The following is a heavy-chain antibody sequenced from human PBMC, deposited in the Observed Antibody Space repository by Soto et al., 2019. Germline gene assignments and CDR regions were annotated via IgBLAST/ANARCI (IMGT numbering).Heavy chain of an antibody. D-gene: IGHD2-2*01. CDR1: GGTFSSYT. J-gene: IGHJ3*02. CDR3: ARPVNHYQLPPDMYAFDI. Sequence: GASVKVSCKASGGTFSSYTISWVRQAPGQGLEWMGRIIPILGIANYAQKFQGRVTITADKSTSTAYMELSSLRSEDTAVYYCARPVNHYQLPPDMYAFDIWGQGTMVTVSS. V-gene: IGHV1-69*02. CDR2: IIPILGIA.